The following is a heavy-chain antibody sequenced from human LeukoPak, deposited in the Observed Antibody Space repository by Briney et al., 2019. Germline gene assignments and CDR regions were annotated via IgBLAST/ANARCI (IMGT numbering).Heavy chain of an antibody. CDR3: AKDQRCGGDCFTYYFDY. D-gene: IGHD2-21*02. CDR1: GFTFSSYG. CDR2: IRYDGSNK. J-gene: IGHJ4*02. Sequence: GGSLRLSCAASGFTFSSYGMHWVRQAPGKGLEWVAFIRYDGSNKYYADSVKGRFTISRDNSKNTLYLQMNSLRAEYTAVYYCAKDQRCGGDCFTYYFDYWGQGTLVTVSS. V-gene: IGHV3-30*02.